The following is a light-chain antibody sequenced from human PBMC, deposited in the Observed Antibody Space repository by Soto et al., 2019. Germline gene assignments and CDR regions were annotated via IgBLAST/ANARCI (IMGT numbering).Light chain of an antibody. CDR2: DAT. Sequence: DIQITQSPSTLSASVGDRVTITCRASQSINRWLAWYKQKPGKAPKVLIWDATTLHRGVSSRFSGSGVATDFSPTISSLQPDDFVAYYCQQYNDYSTWTFGQGTKVDI. CDR1: QSINRW. J-gene: IGKJ1*01. V-gene: IGKV1-5*01. CDR3: QQYNDYSTWT.